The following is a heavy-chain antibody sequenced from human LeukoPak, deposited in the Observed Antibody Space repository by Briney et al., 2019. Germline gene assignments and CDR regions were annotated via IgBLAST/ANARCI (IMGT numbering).Heavy chain of an antibody. D-gene: IGHD5-24*01. CDR1: EFTFTSYE. V-gene: IGHV3-48*03. J-gene: IGHJ4*02. CDR3: ARGRLGDGYISQLAY. Sequence: PGGSLRLSCAASEFTFTSYEMNWVRQAPGKGLEWVSYISSSGSTIYYADSVKGRFTISRDNAKNSLYLQMNSLRAEDTAVYYCARGRLGDGYISQLAYWGQGTLVTVSS. CDR2: ISSSGSTI.